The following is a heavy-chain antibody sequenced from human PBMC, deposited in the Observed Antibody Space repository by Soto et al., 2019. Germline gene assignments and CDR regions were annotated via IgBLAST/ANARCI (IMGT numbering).Heavy chain of an antibody. CDR1: GYTFTGYY. CDR2: INPNSGGT. CDR3: ARVGIVVVPALSMDV. J-gene: IGHJ6*02. V-gene: IGHV1-2*02. Sequence: QVQLVQSGAEVKKPGASVKVSCKASGYTFTGYYMHWVRQAPGQGLEWMGWINPNSGGTNYAQKFQGRVTMTRDTSISTAYVELSRLRSDDTAVYYCARVGIVVVPALSMDVWGQGTTVTVSS. D-gene: IGHD2-2*03.